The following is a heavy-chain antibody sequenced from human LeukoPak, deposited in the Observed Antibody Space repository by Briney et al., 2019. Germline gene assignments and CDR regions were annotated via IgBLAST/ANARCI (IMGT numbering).Heavy chain of an antibody. Sequence: ASVKVSCKASGYTFTGYYMHWVRQAPGQGLEWMGWINPNSGGTNYAQKFQGRVTMTRDTSISTAYMELSRLRSDDTAVYYCARARKLLWFRELGPNWFDPSGQGTLVTVSS. CDR1: GYTFTGYY. V-gene: IGHV1-2*02. CDR3: ARARKLLWFRELGPNWFDP. J-gene: IGHJ5*02. CDR2: INPNSGGT. D-gene: IGHD3-10*01.